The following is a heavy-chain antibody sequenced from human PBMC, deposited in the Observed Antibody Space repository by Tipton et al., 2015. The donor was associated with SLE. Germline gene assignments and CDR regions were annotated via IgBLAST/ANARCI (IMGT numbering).Heavy chain of an antibody. Sequence: TLSLTCTVSGGSISSSSYYWGWIRQPPGKGLEWIGSIYHSGSTYYNPSLKSRVTISLDPSKNQFSLKLSSVTAADTAVYYCARATRVAIHDAFDIWGQGTMVTVSS. CDR1: GGSISSSSYY. D-gene: IGHD5-12*01. CDR3: ARATRVAIHDAFDI. J-gene: IGHJ3*02. CDR2: IYHSGST. V-gene: IGHV4-39*07.